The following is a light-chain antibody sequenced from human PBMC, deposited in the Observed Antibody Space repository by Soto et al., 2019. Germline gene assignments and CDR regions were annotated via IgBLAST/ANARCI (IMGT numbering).Light chain of an antibody. CDR1: QSVLYSSNNKNY. V-gene: IGKV4-1*01. CDR3: QQYYSTPFT. J-gene: IGKJ3*01. Sequence: DIVMTQSPDSLAVSLGERATINCKSSQSVLYSSNNKNYLAWYQQKPGQPPKLLIYWASTRESGVPDRFSGRGSGTDFTLTISSLQAEDVAVYYCQQYYSTPFTFGPGTKVEIK. CDR2: WAS.